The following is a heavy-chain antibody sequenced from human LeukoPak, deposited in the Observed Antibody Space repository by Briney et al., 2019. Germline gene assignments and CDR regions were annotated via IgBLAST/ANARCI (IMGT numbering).Heavy chain of an antibody. V-gene: IGHV5-10-1*01. CDR2: IDPSDSYT. CDR3: ARHRYSGYDEGALYYFDY. CDR1: GYSFTCYW. Sequence: GESLRISCKGSGYSFTCYWISWVRQLPGKGLEWMGRIDPSDSYTNYSPSFQGHVTISADKSISTAYLQWSSLKASDTAMYYCARHRYSGYDEGALYYFDYWGQGTLVTVSS. J-gene: IGHJ4*02. D-gene: IGHD5-12*01.